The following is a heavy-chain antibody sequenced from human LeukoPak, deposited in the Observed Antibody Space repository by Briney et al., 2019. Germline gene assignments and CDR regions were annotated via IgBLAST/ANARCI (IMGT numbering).Heavy chain of an antibody. CDR3: ARVAGYCSSTSCYTFYDY. CDR2: IGTAGDT. CDR1: GFTFSSYA. D-gene: IGHD2-2*02. Sequence: GGSLRLSCAASGFTFSSYAMSWVRQAPGKGLEGVSAIGTAGDTYYPGSVKGRFTISRENAKNSLYLQMNSLRAGDTSVYYCARVAGYCSSTSCYTFYDYWGQGTLVTVSS. J-gene: IGHJ4*02. V-gene: IGHV3-13*01.